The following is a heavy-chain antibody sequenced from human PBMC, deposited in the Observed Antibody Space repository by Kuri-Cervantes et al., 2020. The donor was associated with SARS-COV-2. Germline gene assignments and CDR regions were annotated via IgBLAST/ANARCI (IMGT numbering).Heavy chain of an antibody. V-gene: IGHV3-30*04. CDR1: GFTFSSNA. Sequence: GGSLRLSCAASGFTFSSNAMHWVRQAPGKGLEWVAVISYDGRNKYYADSVKGRFTISRDNSKNTLYLQMNSLRAEDTAVYYCARDRSTHYFDYWGQGTLVTVSS. CDR2: ISYDGRNK. CDR3: ARDRSTHYFDY. J-gene: IGHJ4*02.